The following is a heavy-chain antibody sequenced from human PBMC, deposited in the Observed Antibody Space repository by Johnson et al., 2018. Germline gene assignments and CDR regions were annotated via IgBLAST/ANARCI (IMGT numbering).Heavy chain of an antibody. CDR1: GFTFSSYA. V-gene: IGHV3-30-3*01. Sequence: QVQLVQAGGGVVQPGRSLRLSCAASGFTFSSYAMHWVRQAPGKGLEWVAVISYDGSNKYYADSVKGRFTISRDNSKNTLYLQMNSLRAEDTGVHYCAREEGIAAAGLLQHWGQGTLVTVSS. D-gene: IGHD6-13*01. CDR2: ISYDGSNK. J-gene: IGHJ1*01. CDR3: AREEGIAAAGLLQH.